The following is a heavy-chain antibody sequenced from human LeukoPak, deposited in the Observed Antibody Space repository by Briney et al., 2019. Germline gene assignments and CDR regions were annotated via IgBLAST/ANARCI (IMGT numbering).Heavy chain of an antibody. CDR1: GFTFNSYN. Sequence: GGSLRLSCAASGFTFNSYNMNWVRQAPGKGLEWVSSITSSSTYMYYADSVKGRFTISRDNARNTLYLQMDSLSPDDMALYYCVKGGDRLIYYYMDVWGKGTTVTVSS. CDR3: VKGGDRLIYYYMDV. J-gene: IGHJ6*03. V-gene: IGHV3-21*04. D-gene: IGHD2-21*02. CDR2: ITSSSTYM.